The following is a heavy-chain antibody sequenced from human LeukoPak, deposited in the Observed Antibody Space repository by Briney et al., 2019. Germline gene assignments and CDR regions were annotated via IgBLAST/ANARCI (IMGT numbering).Heavy chain of an antibody. D-gene: IGHD3-16*01. CDR3: ARVRYSGGRAPFDY. CDR1: GASISGFY. Sequence: SETLSLTCSVSGASISGFYWSWLRQAPGKGLDWIGFLHRGASATYNPSLESRVTTSMDTSKNQFSLKLYYVTAADTAVYYCARVRYSGGRAPFDYWGQGTLVTVSS. J-gene: IGHJ4*02. V-gene: IGHV4-4*08. CDR2: LHRGASA.